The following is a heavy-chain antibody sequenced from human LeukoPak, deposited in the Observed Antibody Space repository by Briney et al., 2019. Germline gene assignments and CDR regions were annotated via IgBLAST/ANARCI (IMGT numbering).Heavy chain of an antibody. J-gene: IGHJ6*03. CDR1: GYSISSGYY. V-gene: IGHV4-38-2*02. Sequence: SETLSLTCTVSGYSISSGYYWGWIRQPPGKGLEWIGSIYHSGGTYYNPSLKSRVTISVDTSKNQFSLKLSSVTAADTAVYYCSIIVVAPIDYYYYMDVWGKGTTVTVSS. CDR3: SIIVVAPIDYYYYMDV. D-gene: IGHD3-22*01. CDR2: IYHSGGT.